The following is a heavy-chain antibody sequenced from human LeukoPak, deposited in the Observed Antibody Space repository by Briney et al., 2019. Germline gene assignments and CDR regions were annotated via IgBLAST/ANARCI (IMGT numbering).Heavy chain of an antibody. CDR2: FDPEDGET. CDR1: GYTLTELS. J-gene: IGHJ4*02. D-gene: IGHD4-17*01. Sequence: ASVKVSCKVSGYTLTELSMHWVRQAPGKGLEWMGGFDPEDGETIYAQRFQGRATMTEDTSTDTAYMELSSLRSEDTAVYYCATVNRPYGDYFDYWGQGTLVTVSS. V-gene: IGHV1-24*01. CDR3: ATVNRPYGDYFDY.